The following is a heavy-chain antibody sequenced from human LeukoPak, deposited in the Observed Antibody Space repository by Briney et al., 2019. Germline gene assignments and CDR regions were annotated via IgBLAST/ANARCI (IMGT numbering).Heavy chain of an antibody. CDR2: INHSGST. D-gene: IGHD6-19*01. CDR3: ARGRSSGFPLRY. V-gene: IGHV4-34*01. CDR1: GGSFSGYY. J-gene: IGHJ4*02. Sequence: SETLSLTCAVYGGSFSGYYWSWIRQPPGKGLEWIGEINHSGSTNYNPSLKSRVTISVDTSKNQFSLKLSSVTAVDTAVYYCARGRSSGFPLRYWGQGTLVTVSS.